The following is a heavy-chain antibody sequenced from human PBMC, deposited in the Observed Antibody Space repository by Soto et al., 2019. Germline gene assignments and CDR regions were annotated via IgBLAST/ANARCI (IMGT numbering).Heavy chain of an antibody. CDR3: AGSGYYHNSGMDV. CDR1: GGSISGNY. D-gene: IGHD3-22*01. J-gene: IGHJ6*02. CDR2: IYYSGST. V-gene: IGHV4-59*12. Sequence: PSETLSLTCTVSGGSISGNYWTWIRQPPGKGLEWIGYIYYSGSTNYNPSLKSRVTISVDTSKNQFSLKLSSVTAADTAVYYCAGSGYYHNSGMDVWGQGTTVTVSS.